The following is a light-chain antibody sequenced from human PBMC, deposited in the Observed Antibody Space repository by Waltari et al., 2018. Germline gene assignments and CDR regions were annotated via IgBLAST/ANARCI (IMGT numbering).Light chain of an antibody. CDR3: QQYNHWPPVFT. V-gene: IGKV3-15*01. Sequence: EIVLTQSPATLSVSPGERATLSCRANQSVKTNLAWYQQKPGQAPRLLIYGASNRATGVPARFSGSGSGTDFTLTISSLQSEDFALYYCQQYNHWPPVFTFGPGTKLDIK. CDR1: QSVKTN. J-gene: IGKJ3*01. CDR2: GAS.